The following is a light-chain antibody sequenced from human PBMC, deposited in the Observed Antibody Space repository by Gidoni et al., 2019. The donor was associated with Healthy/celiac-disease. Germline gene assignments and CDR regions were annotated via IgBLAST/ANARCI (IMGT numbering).Light chain of an antibody. CDR1: QSVSSY. CDR2: DAS. V-gene: IGKV3-11*01. Sequence: EIVLTQSPATLSLSPGERATLSCRASQSVSSYLAWYQQKPGQAPRLLIYDASNRATGIPARFSGSGSGTDFTLTISSLEPEDFAVYYCQQRSNWPATFXPXTKVDIK. J-gene: IGKJ3*01. CDR3: QQRSNWPAT.